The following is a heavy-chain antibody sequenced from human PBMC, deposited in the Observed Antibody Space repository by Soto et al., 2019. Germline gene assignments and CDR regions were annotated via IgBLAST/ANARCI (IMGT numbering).Heavy chain of an antibody. CDR1: GHTFNPFG. J-gene: IGHJ4*02. D-gene: IGHD3-16*01. CDR2: ISAHNGNT. CDR3: VRDWVRVATENYVH. V-gene: IGHV1-18*01. Sequence: QVQLIQSGPEVKKPGASVKVSCKASGHTFNPFGISWVRQAPGQGLEWMGWISAHNGNTNYAQRFRGRVLMTTDTSTSTVNMELRSLRSDDTAVYYCVRDWVRVATENYVHWGQGTLVTVSS.